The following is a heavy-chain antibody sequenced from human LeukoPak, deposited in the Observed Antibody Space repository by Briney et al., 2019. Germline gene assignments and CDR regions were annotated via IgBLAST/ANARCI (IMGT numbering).Heavy chain of an antibody. CDR1: GNSFTTYW. D-gene: IGHD3-22*01. J-gene: IGHJ4*02. V-gene: IGHV5-51*01. CDR2: IYPGDSDT. CDR3: ASPRGHYDSSAFDF. Sequence: GESLKISCKISGNSFTTYWIVWVRQMPGKGLEWMGIIYPGDSDTIYSPSFQGQVTISADRSIKTAYLQWSSLKASDTAMYYCASPRGHYDSSAFDFWGQGTLVTVSS.